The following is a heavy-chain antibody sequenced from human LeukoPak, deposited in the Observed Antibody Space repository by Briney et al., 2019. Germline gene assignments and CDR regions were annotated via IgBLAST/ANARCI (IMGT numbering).Heavy chain of an antibody. D-gene: IGHD5-24*01. CDR1: GFTFSSYG. J-gene: IGHJ1*01. CDR2: IWYDGSNK. V-gene: IGHV3-33*01. Sequence: GGSLRLSCAACGFTFSSYGMHWVRQAPGKGLEWVAVIWYDGSNKYYGDSVKGRFTISRDNSKKTLYLQMNSLRVEDTAVYYCGRGDGYNDAEYLQHWGQGTLVTVS. CDR3: GRGDGYNDAEYLQH.